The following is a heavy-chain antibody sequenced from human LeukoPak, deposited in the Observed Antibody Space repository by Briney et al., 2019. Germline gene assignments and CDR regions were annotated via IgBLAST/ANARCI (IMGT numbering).Heavy chain of an antibody. Sequence: PSETLSLTCAVSGYSISSGYYWGWTRQPPGKGLEWIGSIYHSGSTDHNPPLKSRVTRSVDTPKNQFSLKLSSVTAADTAVYYCARGAEYCSSTSCYDAFDIWGQGTMHTDCS. CDR3: ARGAEYCSSTSCYDAFDI. CDR1: GYSISSGYY. CDR2: IYHSGST. D-gene: IGHD2-2*01. V-gene: IGHV4-38-2*01. J-gene: IGHJ3*02.